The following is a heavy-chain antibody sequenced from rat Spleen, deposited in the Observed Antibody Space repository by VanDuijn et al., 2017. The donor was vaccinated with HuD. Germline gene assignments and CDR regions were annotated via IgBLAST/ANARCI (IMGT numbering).Heavy chain of an antibody. V-gene: IGHV5-29*01. CDR3: ASPVPYFDY. CDR2: ISYDGSST. CDR1: GFTFSNYG. J-gene: IGHJ2*01. Sequence: EVQLVESGGGLVQPGRSLKLSCAASGFTFSNYGMAWVRQAPTKVLEWVTSISYDGSSTYYRDSVKGRFTISRDNAKSTLYLQMDSLRYEDTATYYCASPVPYFDYWGQGVMVTVSS.